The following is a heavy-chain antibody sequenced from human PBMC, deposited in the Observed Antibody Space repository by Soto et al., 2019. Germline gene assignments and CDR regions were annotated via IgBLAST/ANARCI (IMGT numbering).Heavy chain of an antibody. CDR1: GFTVSSNY. CDR3: ARGGVGATWSSFDY. V-gene: IGHV3-53*01. Sequence: GGSLRLSCAASGFTVSSNYMSWVRQAPGKGLEWVSVIYSGGSTYYADSVKGRFTISRDNSKNTLYLQMNSLRAEDTAVYYCARGGVGATWSSFDYWGQGTLVTVSS. D-gene: IGHD1-26*01. J-gene: IGHJ4*02. CDR2: IYSGGST.